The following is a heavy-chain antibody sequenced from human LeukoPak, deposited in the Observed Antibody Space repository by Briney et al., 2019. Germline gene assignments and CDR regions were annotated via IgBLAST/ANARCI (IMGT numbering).Heavy chain of an antibody. D-gene: IGHD6-13*01. CDR3: ARGPLIAAAGTW. CDR2: INQDGTEK. J-gene: IGHJ4*02. Sequence: GGSLRLSCAASGFTFSSYWMSWVRPAPGEGLEWVAKINQDGTEKAYVDSVRGRFTISRDNAKNSLFLQMNSLRAEDTAVYYCARGPLIAAAGTWWGQGTLVTVSS. V-gene: IGHV3-7*03. CDR1: GFTFSSYW.